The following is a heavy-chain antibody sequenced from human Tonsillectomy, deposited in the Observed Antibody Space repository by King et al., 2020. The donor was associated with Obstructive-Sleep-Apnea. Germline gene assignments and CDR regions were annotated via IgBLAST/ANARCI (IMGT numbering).Heavy chain of an antibody. CDR1: GGSISSSSYS. Sequence: QLQESGPGLVKPSETLSLSCTVSGGSISSSSYSWGWIRQPPGKGLECIGNIYYSGTTYYNPSLKSRLTISADTSKNQISLKLSSVTAADTAMYYCAGGKGGYNPAYFDSWGQGTLVTVSS. J-gene: IGHJ4*02. V-gene: IGHV4-39*07. D-gene: IGHD5-18*01. CDR3: AGGKGGYNPAYFDS. CDR2: IYYSGTT.